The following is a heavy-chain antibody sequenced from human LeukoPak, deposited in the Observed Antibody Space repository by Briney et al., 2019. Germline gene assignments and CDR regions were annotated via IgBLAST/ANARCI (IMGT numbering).Heavy chain of an antibody. CDR1: GFTFSSYW. V-gene: IGHV3-74*01. Sequence: QPGGSLRLSCAASGFTFSSYWMHWVRQAPGKGLVWVSHISSDVSTTSYADSVKGRFAISRDNAKNTLYLQMNSLRAEDTAVYYCARGPFSANYYVGDQWGQGTLVTVSS. CDR3: ARGPFSANYYVGDQ. CDR2: ISSDVSTT. J-gene: IGHJ4*02. D-gene: IGHD1-26*01.